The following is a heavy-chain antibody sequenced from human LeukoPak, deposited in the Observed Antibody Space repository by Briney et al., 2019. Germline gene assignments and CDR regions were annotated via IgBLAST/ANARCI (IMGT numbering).Heavy chain of an antibody. Sequence: SETLSLTCTVSGGSISSSSYYWGWIRQPPGKGLEWIGSIYYSGSTYYTPSLKSRVTISVDTSKNQFSLKLSSVTAADTAVYYCARQLGYCSSTSCYSWFDPWGQGTLVTVSS. J-gene: IGHJ5*02. CDR1: GGSISSSSYY. CDR2: IYYSGST. D-gene: IGHD2-2*02. CDR3: ARQLGYCSSTSCYSWFDP. V-gene: IGHV4-39*01.